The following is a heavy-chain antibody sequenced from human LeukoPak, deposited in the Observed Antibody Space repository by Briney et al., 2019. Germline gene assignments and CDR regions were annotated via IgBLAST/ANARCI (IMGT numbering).Heavy chain of an antibody. CDR3: ARGRSSGWRECDY. V-gene: IGHV3-48*03. Sequence: GGSLRLSCAASGFTFSSYEMNWVRQAPGKGLEWVSYISSSGSTIYYADSVKGRFTISRDNAKNSLYLQMNSLRAEDTAVYYCARGRSSGWRECDYWGQGTLVTVSS. D-gene: IGHD6-19*01. CDR2: ISSSGSTI. CDR1: GFTFSSYE. J-gene: IGHJ4*02.